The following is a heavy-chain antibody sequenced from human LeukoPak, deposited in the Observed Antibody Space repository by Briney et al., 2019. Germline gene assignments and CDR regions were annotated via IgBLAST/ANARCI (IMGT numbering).Heavy chain of an antibody. CDR1: GFTFSDYY. J-gene: IGHJ4*02. CDR2: IYSGGST. V-gene: IGHV3-66*01. CDR3: ARDSHETYDY. Sequence: GGSLRLSCAASGFTFSDYYMSWVRQAPGKGLERVSVIYSGGSTYYADSVKGRFTISRDNSKNTLYLQMNSLRAEDTAVYYCARDSHETYDYWGQGTLVTVSS.